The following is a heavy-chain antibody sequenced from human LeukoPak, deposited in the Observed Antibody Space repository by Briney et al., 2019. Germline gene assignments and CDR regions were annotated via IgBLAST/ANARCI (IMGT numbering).Heavy chain of an antibody. V-gene: IGHV4-59*01. J-gene: IGHJ4*02. CDR2: IYYSGST. CDR3: ARDGGGTFDY. CDR1: GGSISSYY. D-gene: IGHD3-16*01. Sequence: SETLSLTCTVSGGSISSYYWSWIRQPPGKGLEWIGYIYYSGSTNYNPSLKSRVTISVDTSKNQFSLKLSSVTAADTAVYYCARDGGGTFDYWGQGTLVTVSS.